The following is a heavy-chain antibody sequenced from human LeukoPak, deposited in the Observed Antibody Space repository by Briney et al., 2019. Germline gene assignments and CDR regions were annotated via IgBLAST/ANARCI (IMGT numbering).Heavy chain of an antibody. V-gene: IGHV4-39*01. J-gene: IGHJ5*02. CDR1: GGSISSSSYF. CDR3: ASALWFGELELDP. CDR2: IYYSGST. Sequence: PSETLSLTCTVSGGSISSSSYFWGWIRQPPGKGLEWIGSIYYSGSTYYNPSLKSRVTVSVDMSKNQFSMKLSSVTAADTAVYYCASALWFGELELDPWGQGTLVTVSS. D-gene: IGHD3-10*01.